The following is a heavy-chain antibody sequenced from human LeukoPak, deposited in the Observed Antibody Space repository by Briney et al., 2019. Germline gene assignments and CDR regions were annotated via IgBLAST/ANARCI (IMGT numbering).Heavy chain of an antibody. CDR3: ARGAWNRQYYYYYNMDV. V-gene: IGHV1-46*03. D-gene: IGHD1-1*01. J-gene: IGHJ6*03. CDR1: GYTFTSYY. CDR2: INPSGGST. Sequence: ASVKVSCKASGYTFTSYYMHWVRQAPGQGLEWMGIINPSGGSTSYAQKFQGRVTMTRDTSTSTVYMELSSLRSEDTAVYYFARGAWNRQYYYYYNMDVWGKGTTVIVSS.